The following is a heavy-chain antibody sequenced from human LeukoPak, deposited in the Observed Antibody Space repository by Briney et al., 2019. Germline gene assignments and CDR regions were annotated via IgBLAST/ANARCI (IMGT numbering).Heavy chain of an antibody. CDR3: PRVEAYDSSGYYRAEYFQH. CDR1: GGSIGTYY. Sequence: KTSETLSLTCTVSGGSIGTYYWSWIRQPPGKGLEWSGCIYYSGSTNYNPSLKSRVTISVDTSKNQCSLKLSSVTAADAAMYYCPRVEAYDSSGYYRAEYFQHWGQGTLVTVSS. D-gene: IGHD3-22*01. CDR2: IYYSGST. V-gene: IGHV4-59*01. J-gene: IGHJ1*01.